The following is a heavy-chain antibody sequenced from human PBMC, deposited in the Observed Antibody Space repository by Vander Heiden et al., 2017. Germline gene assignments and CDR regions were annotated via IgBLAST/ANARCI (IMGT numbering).Heavy chain of an antibody. D-gene: IGHD6-6*01. Sequence: EVQLVESGGGLVQPGRSLRLSCAASGFTFDDYAMHWVRQAPGKGREWVSGISWNSGSIGYADSVKGRFTISRDNAKNSLYLQMNSLRAEDTALYYCAKGIAARSYYYYYGMDVWGQGTTVTVSS. CDR2: ISWNSGSI. CDR1: GFTFDDYA. V-gene: IGHV3-9*01. J-gene: IGHJ6*02. CDR3: AKGIAARSYYYYYGMDV.